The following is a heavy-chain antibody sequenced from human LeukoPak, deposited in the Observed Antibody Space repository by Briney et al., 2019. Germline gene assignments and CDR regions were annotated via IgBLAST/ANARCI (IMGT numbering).Heavy chain of an antibody. CDR3: ARKRGEVYFDY. V-gene: IGHV1-2*02. CDR1: GYTFTGYY. Sequence: GASVKLSCKASGYTFTGYYMHWVRHAPGQGLEWMGWINPNSGGTNYAQKFQGRATMTRDTSISTAYMELSRLRSDDTAVYYCARKRGEVYFDYWGQGTLVTVSS. CDR2: INPNSGGT. J-gene: IGHJ4*02.